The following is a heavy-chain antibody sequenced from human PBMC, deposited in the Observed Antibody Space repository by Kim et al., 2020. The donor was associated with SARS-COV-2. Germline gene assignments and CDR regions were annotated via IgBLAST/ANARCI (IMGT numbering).Heavy chain of an antibody. V-gene: IGHV3-7*01. CDR3: ARAHPFSYCTSVDCNPNSFDP. D-gene: IGHD2-8*02. J-gene: IGHJ5*02. CDR1: LFNFNAYW. Sequence: GGSLRLSCVASLFNFNAYWMTWVRQAPGKGLEWVANIKGDGSEEDYVDSVKGRFTISRDNTENSVYLQIDSLRVEDTAVYYCARAHPFSYCTSVDCNPNSFDPCGQGTLVIVSS. CDR2: IKGDGSEE.